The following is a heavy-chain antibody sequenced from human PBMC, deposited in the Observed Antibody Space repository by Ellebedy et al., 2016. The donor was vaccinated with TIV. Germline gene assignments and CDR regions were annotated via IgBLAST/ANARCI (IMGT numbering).Heavy chain of an antibody. J-gene: IGHJ4*02. Sequence: GESLKISCAASGFTFSDYGVHWVRQAPGKGLEWVPFIRFDGSKKFYADFVKGRFTISRDNSKNTLSLQMNSLRSEDTAVYYCASLTAAPGEDYWGQGSLVTVSS. D-gene: IGHD6-13*01. CDR2: IRFDGSKK. V-gene: IGHV3-30*02. CDR3: ASLTAAPGEDY. CDR1: GFTFSDYG.